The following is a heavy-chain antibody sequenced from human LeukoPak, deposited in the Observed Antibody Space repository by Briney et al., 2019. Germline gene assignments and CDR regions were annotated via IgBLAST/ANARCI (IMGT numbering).Heavy chain of an antibody. J-gene: IGHJ4*02. V-gene: IGHV4-59*01. CDR3: ARMAVAGTGGDY. CDR1: GGSISSYY. Sequence: SETLSLTCTVSGGSISSYYWSWIRQPPGKGLEWIGYVYYSGSTNYNPSLKSRVTISVDTSKNHFSLKLSSVTAADTAVYYCARMAVAGTGGDYWGQGTLVTVSS. D-gene: IGHD6-19*01. CDR2: VYYSGST.